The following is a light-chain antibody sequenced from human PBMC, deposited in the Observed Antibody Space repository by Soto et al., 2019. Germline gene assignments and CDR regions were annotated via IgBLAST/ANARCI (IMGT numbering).Light chain of an antibody. CDR2: GAS. CDR1: QSAISN. Sequence: EIVMTQSPATLSVSPGERVTLSCRASQSAISNLAWCQQRPGQAPRLLIYGASTRAAGIPDRFSGSGSGTDFTLTITRLEPEDSAVYFCQQYTGPPTTFGQGTRLEIK. J-gene: IGKJ5*01. CDR3: QQYTGPPTT. V-gene: IGKV3D-15*01.